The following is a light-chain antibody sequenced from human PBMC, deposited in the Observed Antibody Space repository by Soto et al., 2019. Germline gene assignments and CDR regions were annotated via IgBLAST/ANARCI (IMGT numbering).Light chain of an antibody. CDR1: QSISSW. CDR3: QQYNSYWWT. CDR2: DAS. V-gene: IGKV1-5*01. J-gene: IGKJ1*01. Sequence: DIQMTQSPSILSASVGDRVTITCRASQSISSWLAWYQQKPGKAPKLLIYDASSLESGVPSRFSGSGSGTEFTLTISSLQPDDFATYYCQQYNSYWWTFGQGTKVDI.